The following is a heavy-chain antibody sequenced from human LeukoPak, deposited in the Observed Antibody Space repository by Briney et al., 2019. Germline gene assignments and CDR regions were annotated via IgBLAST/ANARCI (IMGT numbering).Heavy chain of an antibody. CDR3: AKDQFSYDSGPSNWLDP. V-gene: IGHV3-30*02. CDR1: VFTFNTYG. D-gene: IGHD3-10*01. J-gene: IGHJ5*02. CDR2: IRYDGSNE. Sequence: QPGGSLRLSCVASVFTFNTYGMHWVRQAPGRGLEWVAFIRYDGSNEYCADSVKGRFTVSRDNSKNTLYLQMNSLRTEDTAVYYCAKDQFSYDSGPSNWLDPWGQGTLVTVSS.